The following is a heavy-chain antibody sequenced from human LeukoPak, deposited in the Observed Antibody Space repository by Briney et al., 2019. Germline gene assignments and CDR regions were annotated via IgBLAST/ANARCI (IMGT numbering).Heavy chain of an antibody. J-gene: IGHJ4*02. V-gene: IGHV1-2*02. Sequence: ASVKVSCKASGYTFTGYYMHWVRQAPGQGLEWMGWINPNSGGTNYAQKFQGRVTMTRDTSISTAYMELSRLRSDDTAVYYCARGPYYYDSSGYLNFDYWGQGTLVTVSS. CDR2: INPNSGGT. CDR3: ARGPYYYDSSGYLNFDY. CDR1: GYTFTGYY. D-gene: IGHD3-22*01.